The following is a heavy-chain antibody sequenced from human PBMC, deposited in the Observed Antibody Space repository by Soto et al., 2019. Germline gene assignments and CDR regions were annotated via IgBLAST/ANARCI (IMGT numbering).Heavy chain of an antibody. J-gene: IGHJ4*02. CDR3: ARRRYGGNIPVGIDY. D-gene: IGHD1-26*01. CDR1: GGSISSNNCY. CDR2: IFYSGST. Sequence: QLQLQESGPGLVKPSETLSLTCTVSGGSISSNNCYWTWVRQTPGQGLEWIGSIFYSGSTYYSPSLKSRVTISVDTSNRRFSLRLSSVTAADTAVYYCARRRYGGNIPVGIDYWGQGTLVTVSS. V-gene: IGHV4-39*01.